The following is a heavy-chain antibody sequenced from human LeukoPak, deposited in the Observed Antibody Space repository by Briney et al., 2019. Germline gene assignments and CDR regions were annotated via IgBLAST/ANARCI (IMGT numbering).Heavy chain of an antibody. CDR1: GFTVSGNY. D-gene: IGHD6-19*01. CDR3: ARGMGLAVAGNFDY. CDR2: LYNGGDT. V-gene: IGHV3-53*05. Sequence: GGSLRLSCAMSGFTVSGNYMGWVRQAPGKGLEWVSTLYNGGDTYYADSVKGRFTISRDNSKNTLYLQMNSLRAEDTAVYYCARGMGLAVAGNFDYWGQGTLVTVSS. J-gene: IGHJ4*02.